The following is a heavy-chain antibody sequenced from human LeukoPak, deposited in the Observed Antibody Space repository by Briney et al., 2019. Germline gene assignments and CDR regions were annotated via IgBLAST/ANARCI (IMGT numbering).Heavy chain of an antibody. V-gene: IGHV1-46*01. D-gene: IGHD3-16*01. CDR1: GYTFTSYY. Sequence: ASVKVSCKASGYTFTSYYMNWVRQAPGQGLEWMGIINPSGGSTSYAQKFQGRVTMTRDTSTSTVYMELSSLRSEDTAVYYCARDRSYVGYHLGGGEYWGQGTLVTVSS. CDR2: INPSGGST. J-gene: IGHJ4*02. CDR3: ARDRSYVGYHLGGGEY.